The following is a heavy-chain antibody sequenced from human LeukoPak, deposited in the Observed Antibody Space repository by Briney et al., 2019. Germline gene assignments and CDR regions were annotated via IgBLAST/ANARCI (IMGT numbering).Heavy chain of an antibody. CDR2: IYYSGST. CDR3: ARVTEDFWSGYIDY. D-gene: IGHD3-3*01. J-gene: IGHJ4*02. CDR1: GGSISSYY. Sequence: SESLSLTCTVSGGSISSYYWSWIRQPPGKGLEWIGYIYYSGSTNYIPSLKSRVTISVDTSKNQFSLKLSSVTAADTAVYYCARVTEDFWSGYIDYWGQGTLVTVSS. V-gene: IGHV4-59*01.